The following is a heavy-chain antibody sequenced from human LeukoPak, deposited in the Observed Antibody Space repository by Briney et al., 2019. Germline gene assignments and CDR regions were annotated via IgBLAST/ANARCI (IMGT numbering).Heavy chain of an antibody. D-gene: IGHD6-19*01. Sequence: SETLSLTCAVYGGSFSGYYWSWIRQPPGKGLEWIGEINHSGSTNYNPSLKSRVTISVDTSKNQFSLKLSSVTAADTAVYYCARGQQWLVYKRHYYLDYWGQGTLVTVSS. CDR1: GGSFSGYY. CDR3: ARGQQWLVYKRHYYLDY. CDR2: INHSGST. J-gene: IGHJ4*02. V-gene: IGHV4-34*01.